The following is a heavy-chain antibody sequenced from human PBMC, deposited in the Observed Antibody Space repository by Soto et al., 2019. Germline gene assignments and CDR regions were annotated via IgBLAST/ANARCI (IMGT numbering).Heavy chain of an antibody. Sequence: PGGSLRLSCAASGFTFDDYAMHWVRQAPGKGLEWVSGISWNSGSIGYADSVKGRFTISRDNAKNSLYLQMNSLRAEDTVLYYCAKARSSRRIAAADAHIWGQGTMVTVSS. D-gene: IGHD6-13*01. CDR3: AKARSSRRIAAADAHI. CDR2: ISWNSGSI. V-gene: IGHV3-9*01. CDR1: GFTFDDYA. J-gene: IGHJ3*02.